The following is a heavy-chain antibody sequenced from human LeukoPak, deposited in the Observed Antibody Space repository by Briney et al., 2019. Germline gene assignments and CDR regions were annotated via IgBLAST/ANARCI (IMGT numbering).Heavy chain of an antibody. CDR2: IKEDGTET. CDR1: GFMFSSNW. J-gene: IGHJ5*02. CDR3: ARDFRAAFDP. Sequence: GGSLRLSCAASGFMFSSNWMSWVRLAPGKGLEWVANIKEDGTETYYVDSVKGRFTISRDNAKNSLYLQMNSLRAEDTAVYYCARDFRAAFDPWGQGALVTVSS. V-gene: IGHV3-7*03. D-gene: IGHD3-10*01.